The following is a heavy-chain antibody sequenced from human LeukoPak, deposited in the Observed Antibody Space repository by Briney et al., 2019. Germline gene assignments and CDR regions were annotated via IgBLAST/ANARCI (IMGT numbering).Heavy chain of an antibody. CDR3: ARHFSRGNWFDP. Sequence: SEALSLTCTVSGGSISSSSYYWGWIRQPPGKGLEWIGSIYHSGSTYYNPSLKSRVTISVDTSKNQFSLKLSSVTAADTAVYYCARHFSRGNWFDPWGQGTLVTVSS. CDR2: IYHSGST. V-gene: IGHV4-39*01. J-gene: IGHJ5*02. CDR1: GGSISSSSYY. D-gene: IGHD3-10*01.